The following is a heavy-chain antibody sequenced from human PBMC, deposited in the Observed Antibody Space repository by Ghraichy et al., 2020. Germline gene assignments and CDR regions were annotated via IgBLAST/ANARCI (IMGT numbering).Heavy chain of an antibody. Sequence: GGSLRLSCAASGFTFSSYRMNWVRQAPGKGLEWVSFISSSSSYIENPDSVKGRFTISRDNAKNSLYLQMNSLRAEDTAVYYCARDPGYCSGGRCYLEQFDYWGQGTLVTVSS. J-gene: IGHJ4*02. V-gene: IGHV3-21*01. D-gene: IGHD2-15*01. CDR3: ARDPGYCSGGRCYLEQFDY. CDR1: GFTFSSYR. CDR2: ISSSSSYI.